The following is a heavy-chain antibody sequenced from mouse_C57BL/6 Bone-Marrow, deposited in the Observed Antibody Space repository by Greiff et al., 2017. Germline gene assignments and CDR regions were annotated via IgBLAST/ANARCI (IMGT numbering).Heavy chain of an antibody. CDR2: IYPGSGST. D-gene: IGHD2-4*01. CDR3: AREGIYYDYHWYIDV. J-gene: IGHJ1*03. V-gene: IGHV1-55*01. CDR1: GYTFTSYW. Sequence: VQLQQPGAELVKPGASVKMSCKASGYTFTSYWITWVKQRPGQGLEWIGDIYPGSGSTNYNEKFKSKATLTVDTSSSTAYMQLSSLTSEDSAVYYCAREGIYYDYHWYIDVWGTGTTVTVSS.